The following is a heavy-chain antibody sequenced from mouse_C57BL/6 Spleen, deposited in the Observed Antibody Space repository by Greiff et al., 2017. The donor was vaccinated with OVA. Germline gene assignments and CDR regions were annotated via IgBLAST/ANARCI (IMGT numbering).Heavy chain of an antibody. V-gene: IGHV1-22*01. D-gene: IGHD2-1*01. CDR3: ARAELPTSYAMDY. J-gene: IGHJ4*01. CDR1: GYTFTDYN. CDR2: INPNNGGT. Sequence: EVQLQQSGPELVKPGASVKMSCKASGYTFTDYNMHWVKQSHGKSLEWIGYINPNNGGTSYNQKFKGKATLTVNKSSNTAYMELRSLTSEDSAVYYCARAELPTSYAMDYWGQGTSVTVSS.